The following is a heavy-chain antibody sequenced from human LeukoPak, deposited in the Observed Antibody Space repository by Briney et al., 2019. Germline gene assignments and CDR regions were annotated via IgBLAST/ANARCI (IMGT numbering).Heavy chain of an antibody. V-gene: IGHV1-69*05. CDR1: GGTFISYA. CDR2: IIPIFGTA. CDR3: ARSYYYDSSGYTYFDY. D-gene: IGHD3-22*01. J-gene: IGHJ4*02. Sequence: SVKVSCKASGGTFISYAISWVRQAPGQGLEWMGGIIPIFGTANYAQKFQGRVTITTDASTSTAYMELSSLRSEDTAVYYCARSYYYDSSGYTYFDYWGQGTLVTVSS.